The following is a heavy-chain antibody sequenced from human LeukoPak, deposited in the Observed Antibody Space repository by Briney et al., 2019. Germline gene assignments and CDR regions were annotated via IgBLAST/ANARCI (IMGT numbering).Heavy chain of an antibody. Sequence: ASVKVSCKASGYTFTTYAINWVRQAPGQGLEWMGWINTNTGNPTYAQGFTGRFVFSLDTSVSTAYLQISSLKVEDTAVYYCVRVGNPRFYYYMDVWGKGTTVTVSS. D-gene: IGHD2/OR15-2a*01. V-gene: IGHV7-4-1*02. CDR3: VRVGNPRFYYYMDV. J-gene: IGHJ6*03. CDR2: INTNTGNP. CDR1: GYTFTTYA.